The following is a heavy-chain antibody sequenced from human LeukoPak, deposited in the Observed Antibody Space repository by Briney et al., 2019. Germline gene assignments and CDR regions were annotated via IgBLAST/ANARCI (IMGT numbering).Heavy chain of an antibody. J-gene: IGHJ6*02. CDR2: INPNSGGT. CDR1: GYTFTGYY. D-gene: IGHD6-13*01. Sequence: ASVKVSCKASGYTFTGYYMHWVRQAPGQGLEWMGWINPNSGGTNYAQKFQGRVTMTRDTSTSTVYMELSSLRSEDTAVYYCARDLPYSSSWYVSYYYYYGMDVWGQGTTVTVSS. V-gene: IGHV1-2*02. CDR3: ARDLPYSSSWYVSYYYYYGMDV.